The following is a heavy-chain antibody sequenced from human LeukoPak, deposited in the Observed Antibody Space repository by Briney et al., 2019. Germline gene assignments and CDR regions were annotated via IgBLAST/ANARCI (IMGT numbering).Heavy chain of an antibody. CDR1: GFTFSTYA. V-gene: IGHV3-23*01. CDR2: ISVSGGRT. CDR3: AKFGGGFDY. D-gene: IGHD4-23*01. Sequence: GGSLRLSCAASGFTFSTYAMSWVRQAPGKGLEWVPGISVSGGRTDYADSVKGRFTISRDNSKNTLYLQMNSLRAEDTAVYYCAKFGGGFDYWGQGTLVTVSS. J-gene: IGHJ4*02.